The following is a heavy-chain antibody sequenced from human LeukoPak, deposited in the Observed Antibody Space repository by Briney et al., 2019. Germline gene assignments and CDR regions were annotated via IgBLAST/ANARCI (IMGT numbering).Heavy chain of an antibody. CDR3: ASGSRWVPALPDY. D-gene: IGHD2-2*01. CDR2: IIPIFGTA. Sequence: SVKVSCKASGYTFTSYAMHWVRQAPGQRLEWMGGIIPIFGTANYAQKFQGRVTITADESTSTAYMELSSLRSEDTAVYYCASGSRWVPALPDYWGQGTLVTVSS. CDR1: GYTFTSYA. V-gene: IGHV1-69*13. J-gene: IGHJ4*02.